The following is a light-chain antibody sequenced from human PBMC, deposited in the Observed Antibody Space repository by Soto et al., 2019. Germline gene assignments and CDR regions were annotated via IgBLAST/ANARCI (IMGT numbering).Light chain of an antibody. V-gene: IGKV3-20*01. CDR2: GTS. CDR3: QQYDSLVT. J-gene: IGKJ1*01. Sequence: ESVFRQAPGTLSLSPGERATLSGRARQSVSSSYLAGYQHKPGRAPRLLIDGTSSRATGIPDRFSGSGSGTDFTLTIRRLEPEDFAVYYCQQYDSLVTFGQGTKVDIK. CDR1: QSVSSSY.